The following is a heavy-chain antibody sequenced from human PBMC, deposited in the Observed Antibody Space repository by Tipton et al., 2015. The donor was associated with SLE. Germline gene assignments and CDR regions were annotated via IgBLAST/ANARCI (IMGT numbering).Heavy chain of an antibody. V-gene: IGHV4-4*07. CDR2: IYTSGSI. D-gene: IGHD6-19*01. CDR1: GGSISSYY. J-gene: IGHJ3*02. Sequence: TLSLTCTVSGGSISSYYWSWIRQPAGKGLEWIGRIYTSGSINYNPSLKSRLTMSVDTSKNQFSLKLSSVTAADTAMYYCARVASSGWRGAFDIWGQGTMVTVSS. CDR3: ARVASSGWRGAFDI.